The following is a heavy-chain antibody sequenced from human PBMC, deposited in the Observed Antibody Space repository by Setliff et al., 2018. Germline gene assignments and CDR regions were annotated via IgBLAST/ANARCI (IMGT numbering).Heavy chain of an antibody. CDR2: IYTSGST. CDR3: ARAISGWYPAHYYYMDV. J-gene: IGHJ6*03. Sequence: PSETLSLTCTVSGGSLSSGSDYWTWIRQPAGKGLEWIGHIYTSGSTNYNPSLKSRVTRSVDESKNQLSLNLRSVTAADTAVYYCARAISGWYPAHYYYMDVWGKGTTVTVSS. CDR1: GGSLSSGSDY. V-gene: IGHV4-61*09. D-gene: IGHD6-19*01.